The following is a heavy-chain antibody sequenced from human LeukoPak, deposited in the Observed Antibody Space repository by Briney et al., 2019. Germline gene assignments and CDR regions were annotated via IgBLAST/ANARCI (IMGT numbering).Heavy chain of an antibody. Sequence: GGSLRLSCAASGFTVSSNYMSWVRQAPGKGLEWVSVIYSGGSTYYADSVKGRFTISRDNSKNTLYLQMDSLRGDDTALYHCARDPNGDCIGAFDNWGQGTMVTVSS. V-gene: IGHV3-53*01. J-gene: IGHJ3*02. CDR3: ARDPNGDCIGAFDN. CDR1: GFTVSSNY. D-gene: IGHD2-21*02. CDR2: IYSGGST.